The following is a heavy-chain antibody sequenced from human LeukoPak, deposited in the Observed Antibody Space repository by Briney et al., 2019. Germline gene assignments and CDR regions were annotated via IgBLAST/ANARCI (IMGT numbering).Heavy chain of an antibody. Sequence: GGSLRLSCAASGFIFSDYHMNWVRQAPGKGLEWVSYISMSSYTIYYADSVKGRFTISRDNAKKSVYLQMNSLRAEDTAVYYCARVGAARSFDYWGQGTLVTVSS. J-gene: IGHJ4*02. V-gene: IGHV3-48*04. D-gene: IGHD6-6*01. CDR3: ARVGAARSFDY. CDR1: GFIFSDYH. CDR2: ISMSSYTI.